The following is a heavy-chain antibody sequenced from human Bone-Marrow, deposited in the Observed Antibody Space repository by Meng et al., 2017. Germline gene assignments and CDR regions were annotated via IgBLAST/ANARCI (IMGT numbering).Heavy chain of an antibody. V-gene: IGHV3-48*03. Sequence: GESLKISCAASGFTFSSYEMNWVRQAPGKGLEWVSYISNSGSTIYYADSVKGRLTISRDNAKNSLYLQMNSLRADDTAVYYCARDPGYSSSWLGTYYYYGMDVWGPGTTVTVSS. D-gene: IGHD6-13*01. CDR2: ISNSGSTI. CDR3: ARDPGYSSSWLGTYYYYGMDV. J-gene: IGHJ6*02. CDR1: GFTFSSYE.